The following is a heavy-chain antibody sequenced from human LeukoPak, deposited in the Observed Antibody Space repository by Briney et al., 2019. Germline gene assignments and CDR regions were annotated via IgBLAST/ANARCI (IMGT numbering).Heavy chain of an antibody. CDR2: IYYSGST. Sequence: KPSETLSLTCTVSGGSISSGDYYWSWIRQPPGKGLEWIGYIYYSGSTYYNPSLKSRVTISVDTSKNQFSLKLSSVTAADTAVYYCATCGTAAHWYFDLWGRGTLVTVSS. V-gene: IGHV4-30-4*01. D-gene: IGHD1-26*01. CDR1: GGSISSGDYY. CDR3: ATCGTAAHWYFDL. J-gene: IGHJ2*01.